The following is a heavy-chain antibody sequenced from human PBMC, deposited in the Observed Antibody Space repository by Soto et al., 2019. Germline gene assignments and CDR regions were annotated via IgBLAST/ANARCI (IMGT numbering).Heavy chain of an antibody. CDR1: GGSFSGYY. CDR3: ARGSAAAGSSPPFDH. J-gene: IGHJ4*02. CDR2: INHGGSS. V-gene: IGHV4-34*01. Sequence: QVQLQQWGAGLLKPSETLSLTCAVYGGSFSGYYWSWIRQPPGKGLEWIGGINHGGSSNYNPSLKNRVTISGGPSQNQVSLGLTPVTPADTAVYYCARGSAAAGSSPPFDHLGQGTLVTVSS. D-gene: IGHD6-13*01.